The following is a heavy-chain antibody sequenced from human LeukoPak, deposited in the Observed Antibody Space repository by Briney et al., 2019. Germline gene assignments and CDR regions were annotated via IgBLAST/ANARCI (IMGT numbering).Heavy chain of an antibody. CDR3: AKGPDTAMVDYYYMDV. D-gene: IGHD5-18*01. Sequence: GGSLRLSCAASGFTFSSYGMSWVRQALGKGLEWVSAISGSGGSTYYADSVKGRFTISRDNSKNTLYLQMNSLRAEDTAVYYCAKGPDTAMVDYYYMDVWGKGTTVTISS. CDR1: GFTFSSYG. V-gene: IGHV3-23*01. J-gene: IGHJ6*03. CDR2: ISGSGGST.